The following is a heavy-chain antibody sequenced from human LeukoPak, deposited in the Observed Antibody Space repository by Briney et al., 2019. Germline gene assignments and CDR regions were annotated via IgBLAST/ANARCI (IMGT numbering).Heavy chain of an antibody. J-gene: IGHJ4*02. Sequence: SETLSLTCTVSGGSISSYYWSWIRQPPGKGLEWIGYIYYSGSTNYNPSLKSRVTISVDTSKNQFSLKLSSVTAADTAVYYCARGGLLGHYYDSSGYLYWGQGTLVTVSS. V-gene: IGHV4-59*01. CDR2: IYYSGST. CDR1: GGSISSYY. CDR3: ARGGLLGHYYDSSGYLY. D-gene: IGHD3-22*01.